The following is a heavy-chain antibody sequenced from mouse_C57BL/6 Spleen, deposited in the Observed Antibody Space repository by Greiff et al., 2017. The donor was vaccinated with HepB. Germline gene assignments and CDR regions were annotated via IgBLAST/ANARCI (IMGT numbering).Heavy chain of an antibody. V-gene: IGHV1-85*01. J-gene: IGHJ1*03. D-gene: IGHD2-5*01. Sequence: QVQLQQSGPELVKPGASVTLSCKASGYTFTSYDINWVKQRPGHGIEWIGWIYPSDGNTKYNEKFKGKSTLTVDTSSSTAYRELHSLASEDSAVYFGARDDSNFHWYFDVWGTGTTVTVSS. CDR1: GYTFTSYD. CDR3: ARDDSNFHWYFDV. CDR2: IYPSDGNT.